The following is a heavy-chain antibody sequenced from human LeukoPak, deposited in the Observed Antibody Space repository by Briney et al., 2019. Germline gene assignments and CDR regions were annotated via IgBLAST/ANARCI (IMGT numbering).Heavy chain of an antibody. CDR3: ARHRQSRHSSSWAFDY. D-gene: IGHD6-13*01. Sequence: SETLSLTCTVSGGSISSYYWSWLRQPPGKGLEWIGYIYTSGSTNYNPSLKSRVTISVDTSKNQFSLKLSSVTAADTAVYYCARHRQSRHSSSWAFDYWGQGTLVTVSS. CDR1: GGSISSYY. CDR2: IYTSGST. V-gene: IGHV4-4*09. J-gene: IGHJ4*02.